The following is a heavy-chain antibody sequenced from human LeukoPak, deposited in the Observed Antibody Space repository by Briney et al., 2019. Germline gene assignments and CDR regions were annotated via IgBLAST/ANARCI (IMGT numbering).Heavy chain of an antibody. J-gene: IGHJ3*02. CDR2: ISSSGRAI. D-gene: IGHD2-15*01. CDR3: ATTQSELAFDI. Sequence: GGSLRLSCAGSGFTFSSYEMNWVRQAPGKGLEWVSYISSSGRAIYYADSVKGRFTISRDNAKSSMYLQMNSLRAEDTAVYYCATTQSELAFDIWGRGTMVTVSS. CDR1: GFTFSSYE. V-gene: IGHV3-48*03.